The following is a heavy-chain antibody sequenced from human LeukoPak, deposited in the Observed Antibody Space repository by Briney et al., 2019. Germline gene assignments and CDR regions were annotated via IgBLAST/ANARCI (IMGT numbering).Heavy chain of an antibody. CDR2: ISYSGRT. CDR3: ARLVGVTDYFDY. J-gene: IGHJ4*02. D-gene: IGHD1-26*01. CDR1: GGSITSTGSY. Sequence: SETLSLTCSVSGGSITSTGSYWGWIRQTPGKGLEWIGSISYSGRTHYNPSLKSRVSISVDTSNNHFSLKLASVTAADTSVFYCARLVGVTDYFDYWGQGTLVTVSS. V-gene: IGHV4-39*02.